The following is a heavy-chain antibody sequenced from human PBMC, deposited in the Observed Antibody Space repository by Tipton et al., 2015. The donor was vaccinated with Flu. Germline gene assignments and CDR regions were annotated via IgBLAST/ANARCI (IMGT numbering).Heavy chain of an antibody. V-gene: IGHV3-49*04. D-gene: IGHD4-23*01. J-gene: IGHJ4*02. CDR1: GFNFPDYA. Sequence: VQLVQSGGGLVQPGQSLRLSCTASGFNFPDYALTWVRQAPGKGLEWLGFIRSRPYGETTQYAASVEGRITISRDDSKSTVFLQMNSLNVEDTGIYFCTRVYGGNSEYDYWGRGTLVTVSS. CDR3: TRVYGGNSEYDY. CDR2: IRSRPYGETT.